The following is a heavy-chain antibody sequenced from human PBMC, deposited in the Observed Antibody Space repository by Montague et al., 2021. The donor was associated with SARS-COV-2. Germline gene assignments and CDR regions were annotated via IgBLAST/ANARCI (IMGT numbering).Heavy chain of an antibody. D-gene: IGHD3-10*01. CDR3: ARSSVVRGVSLDY. V-gene: IGHV2-70*11. CDR2: IDWDDDK. Sequence: PALVKPTQTLTLTCTFSGFSLSTSGMCVSWIRQPPGKALEWLARIDWDDDKHYSTPLKTRLTISKYTSKNQVVLTMTNMDPVDTATYYCARSSVVRGVSLDYWGQGTLVTVSS. CDR1: GFSLSTSGMC. J-gene: IGHJ4*02.